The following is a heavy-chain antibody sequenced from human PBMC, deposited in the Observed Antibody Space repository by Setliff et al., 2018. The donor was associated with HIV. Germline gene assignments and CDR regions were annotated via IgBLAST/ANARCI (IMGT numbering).Heavy chain of an antibody. J-gene: IGHJ4*02. CDR2: IRRKAYGGTT. V-gene: IGHV3-49*04. CDR3: TTAGSGWYLGY. D-gene: IGHD6-19*01. Sequence: GGSLRLSCTASGFTFGDYAVSWVRQAPGKGLQWVGFIRRKAYGGTTEYAASVKGRFTISRDDSKNTLYLQMNSLKTEDTAVYYCTTAGSGWYLGYWGQGTLVTVSS. CDR1: GFTFGDYA.